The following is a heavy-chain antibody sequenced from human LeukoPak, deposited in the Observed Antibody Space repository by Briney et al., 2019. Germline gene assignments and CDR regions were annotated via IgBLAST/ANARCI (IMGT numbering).Heavy chain of an antibody. J-gene: IGHJ4*02. V-gene: IGHV4-34*01. D-gene: IGHD1-26*01. CDR2: INHSGST. CDR3: ARGRPAAPQVSVSASFWYSGSYFDY. Sequence: PSETLSLTCAVYGGSFSGYYWSWIRQPPGKGLEWIGEINHSGSTNYNPSLKSRVTISVDTSKNQFSLKLSSVTAADTAVYYCARGRPAAPQVSVSASFWYSGSYFDYWGQGTLVTVSS. CDR1: GGSFSGYY.